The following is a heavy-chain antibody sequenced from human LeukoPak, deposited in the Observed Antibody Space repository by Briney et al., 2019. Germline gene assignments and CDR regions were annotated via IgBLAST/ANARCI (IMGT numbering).Heavy chain of an antibody. D-gene: IGHD5-18*01. CDR1: GFTFSDSY. CDR3: ARHLSGITGYTYGRGIDY. Sequence: PGGSLRLSCAASGFTFSDSYMTWVRQAPGKGLEWLSYISGNSGDTNYADSVKGRFTISRDNAKKSLYLQMNSLGAEDTAVYYCARHLSGITGYTYGRGIDYWGQGTLLTVSS. CDR2: ISGNSGDT. J-gene: IGHJ4*02. V-gene: IGHV3-11*06.